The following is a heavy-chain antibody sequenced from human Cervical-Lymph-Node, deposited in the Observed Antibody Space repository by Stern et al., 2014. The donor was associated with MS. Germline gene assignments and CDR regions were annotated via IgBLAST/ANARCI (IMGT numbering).Heavy chain of an antibody. J-gene: IGHJ3*02. CDR3: ARGIAVAGRKAFDI. V-gene: IGHV4-59*01. Sequence: QVQLQESGPGLVKPSETLSLTCTVSGGSIRSYYWSWIRQPPGKGLEWIGYIYYGWSPNYNPSLKSRVTISVDTSKNQFSLKLSSVTTADTAVYYCARGIAVAGRKAFDIWGQGTMVTVSS. CDR1: GGSIRSYY. CDR2: IYYGWSP. D-gene: IGHD6-19*01.